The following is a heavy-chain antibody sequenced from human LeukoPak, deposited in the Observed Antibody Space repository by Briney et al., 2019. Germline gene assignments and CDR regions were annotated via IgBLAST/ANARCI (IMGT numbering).Heavy chain of an antibody. V-gene: IGHV3-49*04. J-gene: IGHJ4*02. Sequence: GGSLRLSCRTSGLRFGDYAMSWVRRAPGKGLEWVAFIRSNIYGGTTEYAASVRGRFTISRDDSESSVYLQMNSLKTEDTAVYYCTRDHWNPFYYWGQGTLVTVSS. CDR1: GLRFGDYA. CDR3: TRDHWNPFYY. CDR2: IRSNIYGGTT. D-gene: IGHD1-1*01.